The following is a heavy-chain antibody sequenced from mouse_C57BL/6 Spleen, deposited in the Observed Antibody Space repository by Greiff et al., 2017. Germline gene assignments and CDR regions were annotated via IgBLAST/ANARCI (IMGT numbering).Heavy chain of an antibody. V-gene: IGHV1-15*01. CDR3: TKVVAKGFAY. J-gene: IGHJ3*01. CDR2: IDPETGGT. Sequence: QVQLQQSGAELVRPGASVTLSCKASGYTFTDYEMHWVKQTPVHGLEWIGAIDPETGGTASNQKFKGKAILTADKSSSTTYMALRSLTSEDSDVYYCTKVVAKGFAYWGKGTLGTVSA. D-gene: IGHD1-1*01. CDR1: GYTFTDYE.